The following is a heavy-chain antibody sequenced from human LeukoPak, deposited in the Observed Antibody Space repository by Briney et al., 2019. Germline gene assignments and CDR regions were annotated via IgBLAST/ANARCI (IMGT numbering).Heavy chain of an antibody. Sequence: SETLSPTCTVSAGSISNYYWGWIRQPPGKGLEYIGYIHSDGTTNYNPSLQSRVTVSLDTSRIQFSLRLYSVTAADTAVYFCARLNYRGGEALHFDSWGQGTLVTVSS. CDR2: IHSDGTT. CDR1: AGSISNYY. J-gene: IGHJ4*02. D-gene: IGHD3-16*01. V-gene: IGHV4-4*09. CDR3: ARLNYRGGEALHFDS.